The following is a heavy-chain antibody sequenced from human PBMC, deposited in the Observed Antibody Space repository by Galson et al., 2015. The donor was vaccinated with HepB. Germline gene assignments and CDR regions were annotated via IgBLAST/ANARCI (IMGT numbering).Heavy chain of an antibody. CDR1: GYTFTTYG. J-gene: IGHJ4*02. CDR3: ARGSEYFDY. CDR2: INAGNGNT. D-gene: IGHD6-19*01. Sequence: SVKVSCKASGYTFTTYGIHWVRQAPGQRLEWMGWINAGNGNTKNSQKFQGRVTITRDTSASTAYMELSSLRSEDTAIYYCARGSEYFDYWGQGTLVTASS. V-gene: IGHV1-3*01.